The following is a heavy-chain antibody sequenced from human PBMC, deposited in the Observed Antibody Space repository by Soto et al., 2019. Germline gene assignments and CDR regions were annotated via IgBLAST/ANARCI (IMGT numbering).Heavy chain of an antibody. CDR2: ISISGGT. Sequence: EVQLVESGGGWVQPGGSLRLSCAASGFTVSSYEMDWVRQAPGKGLEWVAYISISGGTYYGDSVEGRFTISRDNADNSLHLQMNSLRAEDTAVYYCTKEKSVMNSGYDAFDIWGRGTMVTVSS. CDR3: TKEKSVMNSGYDAFDI. D-gene: IGHD5-12*01. J-gene: IGHJ3*02. V-gene: IGHV3-48*03. CDR1: GFTVSSYE.